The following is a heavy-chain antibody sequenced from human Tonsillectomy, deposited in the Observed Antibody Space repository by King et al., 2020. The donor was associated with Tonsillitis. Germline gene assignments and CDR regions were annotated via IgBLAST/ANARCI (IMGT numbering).Heavy chain of an antibody. CDR1: GFTFSSYA. CDR3: ARDSSAWYTPQSPDY. V-gene: IGHV3-30-3*01. Sequence: VQLVESGGGVVQPGRSLRLSCAASGFTFSSYAMHWVRQAPGKGLEWAAVISYDGSNKYYADSVKGRFTISRDNSKYTLYLQMNSLRAEDTAVYYCARDSSAWYTPQSPDYWGQGTLVTVAA. J-gene: IGHJ4*02. CDR2: ISYDGSNK. D-gene: IGHD6-19*01.